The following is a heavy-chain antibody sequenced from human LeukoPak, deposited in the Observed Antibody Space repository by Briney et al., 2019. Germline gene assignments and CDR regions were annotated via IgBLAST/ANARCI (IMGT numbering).Heavy chain of an antibody. V-gene: IGHV3-23*01. D-gene: IGHD6-19*01. CDR2: ISGSGGST. Sequence: GSLRLSCAASGFIFSDYAMSWVRQAPGKGLEWVSGISGSGGSTYYADSVKGRFTISRDNSKNTLYLQMNSLRAEDTAVYYCAKDLGYTSGWSGYWGQGTLVTVSS. CDR3: AKDLGYTSGWSGY. CDR1: GFIFSDYA. J-gene: IGHJ4*02.